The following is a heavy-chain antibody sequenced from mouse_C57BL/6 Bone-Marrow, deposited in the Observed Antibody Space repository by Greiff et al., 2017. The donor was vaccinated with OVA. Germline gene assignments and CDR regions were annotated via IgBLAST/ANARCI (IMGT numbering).Heavy chain of an antibody. V-gene: IGHV5-16*01. J-gene: IGHJ2*01. Sequence: EVQLVESEGGLVQPGSSMKLSCTASGFTFSDYYMAWVRQVPEKGLEWVANINYDGSSTYYLDSLKSRFIISRDNAKNILYLQMSCLKSEDTATYYCARYDGHFDYWGQGTTLTVSS. CDR1: GFTFSDYY. CDR2: INYDGSST. D-gene: IGHD2-3*01. CDR3: ARYDGHFDY.